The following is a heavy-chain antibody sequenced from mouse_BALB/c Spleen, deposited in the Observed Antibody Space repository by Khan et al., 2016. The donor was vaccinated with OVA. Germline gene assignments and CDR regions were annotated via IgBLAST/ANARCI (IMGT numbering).Heavy chain of an antibody. CDR1: GSTFTNYG. CDR2: INTYTGEP. Sequence: LVESGPELKTPGETVKISCKAAGSTFTNYGMNWVKQSPGKGLKWMGWINTYTGEPTYTDDFKGRFAFSLETSATTAYLQINNLKNEDTSTYFYARGFYGSDYAMDYWGQGTSVTVSS. CDR3: ARGFYGSDYAMDY. D-gene: IGHD1-1*01. J-gene: IGHJ4*01. V-gene: IGHV9-3-1*01.